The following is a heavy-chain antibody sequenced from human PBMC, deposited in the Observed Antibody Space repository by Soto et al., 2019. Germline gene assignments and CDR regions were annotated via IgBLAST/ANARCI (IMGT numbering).Heavy chain of an antibody. CDR2: ISGSGGT. D-gene: IGHD6-19*01. V-gene: IGHV3-23*01. J-gene: IGHJ4*02. CDR1: GFTFSTYA. Sequence: EVQLLESGGGLAQPGGSLRLSCAASGFTFSTYAMSWVRQAPGKGLEWVSGISGSGGTYYADSVKGRFTISRDNSKSTLYPQMNSLRVEDTALYYCAKIPISSAWLDFDYWGQGTLVTVSS. CDR3: AKIPISSAWLDFDY.